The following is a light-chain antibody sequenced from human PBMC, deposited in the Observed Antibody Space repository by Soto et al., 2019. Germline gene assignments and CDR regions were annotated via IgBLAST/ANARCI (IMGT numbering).Light chain of an antibody. Sequence: QSVLTQPPSASGSPGQSVTISCTGTSSHVGGYNYVSWFQQHPGKAPKLMIYEVNKRPSGVPGRFSGSKSGNTASLTVSGLQAEDEADYYCSSFAGSDNVVFGGGTKLTVL. V-gene: IGLV2-8*01. CDR2: EVN. CDR3: SSFAGSDNVV. CDR1: SSHVGGYNY. J-gene: IGLJ2*01.